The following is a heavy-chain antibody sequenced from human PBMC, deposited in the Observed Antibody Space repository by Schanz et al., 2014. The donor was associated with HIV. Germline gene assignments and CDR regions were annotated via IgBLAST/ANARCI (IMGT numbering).Heavy chain of an antibody. Sequence: VQLLESGGGLVQPGGSLRLSCGASGFIFSSYGMSWVRQAPRKGLEWVSLIGSGGGRRYYADSVKGRFTISRDNSKNTVYLQMTGLRAEDTAVYYCAQDRDVLTGYPGHWGQGTLVTVSS. CDR3: AQDRDVLTGYPGH. CDR1: GFIFSSYG. D-gene: IGHD3-9*01. V-gene: IGHV3-23*01. CDR2: IGSGGGRR. J-gene: IGHJ4*02.